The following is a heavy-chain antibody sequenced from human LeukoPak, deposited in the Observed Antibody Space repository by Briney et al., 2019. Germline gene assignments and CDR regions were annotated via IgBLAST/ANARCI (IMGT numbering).Heavy chain of an antibody. V-gene: IGHV3-23*01. J-gene: IGHJ4*02. D-gene: IGHD1-26*01. Sequence: GGSLRLSCGASGFSFSNSAVNWVRQGPGKGLEWVSSITPSGGSTYYTVSVRGRFTIPRDNSKNILFLQMDSLGAEDTALYYCAKATLQWELHPSSIDSWGQGALVTVSS. CDR2: ITPSGGST. CDR1: GFSFSNSA. CDR3: AKATLQWELHPSSIDS.